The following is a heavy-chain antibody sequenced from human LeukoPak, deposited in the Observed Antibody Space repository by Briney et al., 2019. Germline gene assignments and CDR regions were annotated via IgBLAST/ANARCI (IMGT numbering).Heavy chain of an antibody. Sequence: SETLSLTCTVSGGSISSYYWNWIRQPPGKGLEWIGLIHYSGSTNYNPSLKSRLTMSVDTSKNQFSLKLGSVTAADTAVYYCARDYGDYIGALDIWGQGTMVTVSS. CDR2: IHYSGST. D-gene: IGHD4-17*01. V-gene: IGHV4-59*12. J-gene: IGHJ3*02. CDR3: ARDYGDYIGALDI. CDR1: GGSISSYY.